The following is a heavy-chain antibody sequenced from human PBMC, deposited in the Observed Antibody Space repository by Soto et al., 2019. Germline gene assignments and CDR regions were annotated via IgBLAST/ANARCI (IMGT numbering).Heavy chain of an antibody. Sequence: HPGGSLRLSCAASGFTFSSNAMGWVRQAPGKGLEWVSVVGGRGDAYYADSVKGRFAISRDNSKNTVDLQMSSLRADDTAVYYCAKGTAARLVDYWGQGTLVTVSS. CDR2: VGGRGDA. J-gene: IGHJ4*02. CDR3: AKGTAARLVDY. D-gene: IGHD6-6*01. V-gene: IGHV3-23*01. CDR1: GFTFSSNA.